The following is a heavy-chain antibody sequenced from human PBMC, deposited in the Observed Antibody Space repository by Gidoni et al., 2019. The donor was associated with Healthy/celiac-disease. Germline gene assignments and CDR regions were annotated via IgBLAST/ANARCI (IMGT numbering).Heavy chain of an antibody. CDR2: ISYDGSNK. J-gene: IGHJ4*02. D-gene: IGHD3-22*01. CDR1: GFTFSRYA. CDR3: ARGDYDSSGYLGGY. V-gene: IGHV3-30-3*01. Sequence: QVQLVESGGGVVQPGRSLRLSCAASGFTFSRYAMHWVRQAPGKGLEWVAVISYDGSNKYYADSVKGRFTISRDNSKNTLYLQMNSLRAEDTAVYYCARGDYDSSGYLGGYWGQGTLVTVSS.